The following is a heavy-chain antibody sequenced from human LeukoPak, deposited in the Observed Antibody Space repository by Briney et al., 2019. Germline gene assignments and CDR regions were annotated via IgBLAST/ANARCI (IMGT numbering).Heavy chain of an antibody. Sequence: SETLSLTCTVSGGSISSGGYYWSWIRQHPGKGLEWIGYIYYSGSTHYNPSLKSRVTISVDTSKNQFSLKLSSVTAADTAVYYCARDGSVGRYAFDIWGQGTMVTVSS. CDR2: IYYSGST. CDR3: ARDGSVGRYAFDI. J-gene: IGHJ3*02. V-gene: IGHV4-31*03. CDR1: GGSISSGGYY. D-gene: IGHD3/OR15-3a*01.